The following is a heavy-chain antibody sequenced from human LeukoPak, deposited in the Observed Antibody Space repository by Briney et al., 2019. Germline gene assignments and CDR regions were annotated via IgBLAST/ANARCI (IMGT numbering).Heavy chain of an antibody. Sequence: GGSLRLSCAASGFTFSSYAMSWVRQAPGKGLEWVSAISGSGGSTYYADSVKGRFTISRDNSKNTLYLQMNSLRAEDTAVYYCAKDPARYYYDSSGYPTDYYGMDVWGQGTTVTVSS. V-gene: IGHV3-23*01. J-gene: IGHJ6*02. D-gene: IGHD3-22*01. CDR2: ISGSGGST. CDR3: AKDPARYYYDSSGYPTDYYGMDV. CDR1: GFTFSSYA.